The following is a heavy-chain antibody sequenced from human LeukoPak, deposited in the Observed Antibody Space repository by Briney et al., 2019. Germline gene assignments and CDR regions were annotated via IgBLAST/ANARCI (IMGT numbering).Heavy chain of an antibody. Sequence: ASVTVSCKASGYTFTGYYMHWVRQAAGQGLEWMGWISAYNGNTNYAQKLQGRGTVTTDTSTSTAYMELRSPRSDDTAVYYCARDPYYDILTGPDAFDIWGQGTMVTVSS. J-gene: IGHJ3*02. V-gene: IGHV1-18*04. CDR2: ISAYNGNT. CDR3: ARDPYYDILTGPDAFDI. CDR1: GYTFTGYY. D-gene: IGHD3-9*01.